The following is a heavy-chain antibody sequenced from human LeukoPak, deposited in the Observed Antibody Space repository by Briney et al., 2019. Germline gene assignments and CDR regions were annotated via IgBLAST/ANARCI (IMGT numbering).Heavy chain of an antibody. D-gene: IGHD3-9*01. CDR3: ARDRVGITIYSRQMNWFDP. Sequence: ASVKVSCKASGYTFTGYYMHWVRQAPGQGLEWMGWINPNSGGTNYAQKFQGRVTMTRDTSISTAYMELSRLRSDDTAVYYCARDRVGITIYSRQMNWFDPWGQGTLVTVSS. CDR2: INPNSGGT. J-gene: IGHJ5*02. CDR1: GYTFTGYY. V-gene: IGHV1-2*02.